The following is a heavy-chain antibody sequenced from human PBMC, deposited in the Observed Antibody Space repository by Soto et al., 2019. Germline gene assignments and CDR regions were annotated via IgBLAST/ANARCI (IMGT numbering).Heavy chain of an antibody. Sequence: EVQLVESGGGLVQPGRSLRLSCAASGFTFDDYAMHWVRQAPGKCLEWASGISWNSGSIGYADSVKGRFTISRDNAKNSLNLQMNILRAEDTALYYCAKKGRLLAIFGVVIIILYCMDVWGKGTTVTVSS. V-gene: IGHV3-9*01. J-gene: IGHJ6*03. CDR2: ISWNSGSI. CDR3: AKKGRLLAIFGVVIIILYCMDV. CDR1: GFTFDDYA. D-gene: IGHD3-3*01.